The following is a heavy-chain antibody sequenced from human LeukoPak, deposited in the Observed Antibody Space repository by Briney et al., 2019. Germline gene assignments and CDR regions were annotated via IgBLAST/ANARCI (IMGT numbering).Heavy chain of an antibody. Sequence: ASVKVSCKASGYTFTNYAVNWMRQAPGQRLEWMGWINTGNGDTKFSQNYQARVTITRYASASTAYMELSSLTSEDTAVYYCARGEAATDSFDYWGQGTLVTVSS. CDR2: INTGNGDT. CDR3: ARGEAATDSFDY. J-gene: IGHJ4*02. D-gene: IGHD6-25*01. CDR1: GYTFTNYA. V-gene: IGHV1-3*04.